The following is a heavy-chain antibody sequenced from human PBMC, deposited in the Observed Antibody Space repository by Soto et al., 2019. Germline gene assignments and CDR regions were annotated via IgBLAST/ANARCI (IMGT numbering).Heavy chain of an antibody. CDR1: GFTFSSYS. V-gene: IGHV3-23*01. CDR3: ATRRGAGGHFDY. J-gene: IGHJ4*02. D-gene: IGHD1-26*01. Sequence: PGGSLRLSCAASGFTFSSYSMGWVRQGPGKGLEWVAVVSIGGITHYADSVRSRFTISRDNSKNTLSLQLNSLTAEDTAVYFCATRRGAGGHFDYWGRGALVTVSS. CDR2: VSIGGIT.